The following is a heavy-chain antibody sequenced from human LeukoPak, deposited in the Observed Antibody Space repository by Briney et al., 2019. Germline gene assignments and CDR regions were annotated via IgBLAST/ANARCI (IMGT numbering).Heavy chain of an antibody. CDR3: ARKAAAGIAEVDY. CDR2: INTDG. CDR1: GFTFSNHW. D-gene: IGHD6-13*01. Sequence: PGGSLRLSCAASGFTFSNHWMHWVRQAPGKGLVWVSRINTDGTYADSVDGRFTISRDNAKNSLYLQMNSLRAEDTAVYYCARKAAAGIAEVDYWGQGTLVTVSS. V-gene: IGHV3-74*01. J-gene: IGHJ4*02.